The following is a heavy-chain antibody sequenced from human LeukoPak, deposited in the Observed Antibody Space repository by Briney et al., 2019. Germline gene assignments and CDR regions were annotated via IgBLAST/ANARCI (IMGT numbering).Heavy chain of an antibody. CDR3: AKDGGLYRYFDY. CDR1: GFTFRICA. V-gene: IGHV3-23*01. D-gene: IGHD3-16*01. CDR2: ISGSDGST. Sequence: PGGSLRLSCEASGFTFRICAMNWVREAPGKGLEWVSAISGSDGSTFYADSVKGRFTISRDNSKNTLFLQMNSLRVEDTAIYYCAKDGGLYRYFDYWGQGTLVTVSS. J-gene: IGHJ4*02.